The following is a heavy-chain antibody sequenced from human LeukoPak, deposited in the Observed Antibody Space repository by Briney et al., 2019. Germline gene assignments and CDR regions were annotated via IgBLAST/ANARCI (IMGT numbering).Heavy chain of an antibody. Sequence: GASVKVSCKASGYTFSDYYMLWVRQPPGQGLEWMGRITPNSGGTNYAQKFQGRVTMTRGTPIRTAYMELRGLRSHDTAVYYCARARDYYDSSGYDYWGQGTLVTVPS. CDR1: GYTFSDYY. V-gene: IGHV1-2*06. CDR2: ITPNSGGT. J-gene: IGHJ4*02. CDR3: ARARDYYDSSGYDY. D-gene: IGHD3-22*01.